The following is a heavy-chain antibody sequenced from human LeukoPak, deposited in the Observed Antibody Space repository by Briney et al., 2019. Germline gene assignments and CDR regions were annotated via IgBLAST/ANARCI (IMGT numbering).Heavy chain of an antibody. CDR2: IIPILGIA. J-gene: IGHJ6*02. V-gene: IGHV1-69*04. Sequence: ASVKVSCKASGGTFSSYAISWVRQAPGQGLEWMGRIIPILGIANYAQKFQGRVTITADKSTSTAYMELSSLRAEDTAVYYCAKDRYYGSGSYYAYYYYGMDVWGQGTTVTVSS. CDR1: GGTFSSYA. CDR3: AKDRYYGSGSYYAYYYYGMDV. D-gene: IGHD3-10*01.